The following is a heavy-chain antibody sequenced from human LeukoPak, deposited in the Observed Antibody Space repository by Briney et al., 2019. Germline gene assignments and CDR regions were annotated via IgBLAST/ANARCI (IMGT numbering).Heavy chain of an antibody. D-gene: IGHD5-18*01. Sequence: PGGSPRLSCAASGFTFSSYAMSWVRRAPGKGLEWVSAISGSGGSTYYADSVKGRFTISRDNSKNTLYLQMNSLRAEDTAVYYCATNTAMGYFDYWGQGTLVTVSS. V-gene: IGHV3-23*01. CDR3: ATNTAMGYFDY. CDR2: ISGSGGST. J-gene: IGHJ4*02. CDR1: GFTFSSYA.